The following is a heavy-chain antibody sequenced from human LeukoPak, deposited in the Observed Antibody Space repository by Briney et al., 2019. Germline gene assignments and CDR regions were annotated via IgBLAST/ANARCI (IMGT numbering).Heavy chain of an antibody. Sequence: SETLSLTCAVYGGSFSGYYWSWIRQPPGKGPECIGEINHSGSTNYNPSLKSRVTISVDTSENQFSLKLSSVTAADTAVYYCALLSSGDYGVDYWGQGTLVTVFS. CDR2: INHSGST. D-gene: IGHD4-17*01. J-gene: IGHJ4*02. V-gene: IGHV4-34*01. CDR1: GGSFSGYY. CDR3: ALLSSGDYGVDY.